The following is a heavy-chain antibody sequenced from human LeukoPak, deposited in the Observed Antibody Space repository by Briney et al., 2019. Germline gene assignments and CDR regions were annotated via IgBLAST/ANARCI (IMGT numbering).Heavy chain of an antibody. D-gene: IGHD1-26*01. V-gene: IGHV4-61*08. CDR2: IYYSGST. CDR1: GGSISSGGYY. CDR3: ARVRSGSYWPTYYFDY. J-gene: IGHJ4*02. Sequence: SETLSLTCTVSGGSISSGGYYWSWIRQHPGKGLEWIGYIYYSGSTNYNPSLKSRVTISVDTSKNQFSLKLSSVTAADTAVYYCARVRSGSYWPTYYFDYWGQGTLVTVSS.